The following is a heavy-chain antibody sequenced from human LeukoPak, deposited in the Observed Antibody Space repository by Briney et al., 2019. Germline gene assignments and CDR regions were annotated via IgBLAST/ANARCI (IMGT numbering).Heavy chain of an antibody. V-gene: IGHV3-23*01. CDR2: ISGSGGST. D-gene: IGHD3-22*01. Sequence: PGGSLRLSCAASGFTFSSYAMSWVRQAPGKGLEWVSAISGSGGSTYYADSVKGRFNICRDNSKNTLYLQMNSLRAEDTAVYYCAKGTNRGDSSGPYYFDYWGQGTLVTVSS. CDR1: GFTFSSYA. CDR3: AKGTNRGDSSGPYYFDY. J-gene: IGHJ4*02.